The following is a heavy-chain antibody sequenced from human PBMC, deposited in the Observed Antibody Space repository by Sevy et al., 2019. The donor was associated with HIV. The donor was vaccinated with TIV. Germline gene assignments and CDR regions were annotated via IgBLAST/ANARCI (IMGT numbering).Heavy chain of an antibody. CDR3: AREGYDFWTGAVDYDYGMDV. CDR2: INPKSGAT. Sequence: ASVKVSCKASGYTFSDRGYYVHWVRQAPGQGLEWMGWINPKSGATNYAQKFQGWVTMTRDTSVSTANMELKRLTSEDTAGYYGAREGYDFWTGAVDYDYGMDVWGQGTTVTVSS. CDR1: GYTFSDRGYY. J-gene: IGHJ6*02. D-gene: IGHD3-3*01. V-gene: IGHV1-2*04.